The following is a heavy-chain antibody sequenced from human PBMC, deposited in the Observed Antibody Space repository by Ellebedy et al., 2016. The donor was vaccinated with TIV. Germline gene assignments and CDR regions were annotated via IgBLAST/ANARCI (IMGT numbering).Heavy chain of an antibody. CDR3: ALRWLQPLDY. Sequence: GESLKISXAASGFTFSSYSMNWVRQAPGKGLEWVSYISSSSSTIYYADSVKGRFTISRDNAKNSLYLQMNSLRAEDTAVYYCALRWLQPLDYWGQGTLVTVSS. J-gene: IGHJ4*02. CDR1: GFTFSSYS. D-gene: IGHD5-24*01. CDR2: ISSSSSTI. V-gene: IGHV3-48*04.